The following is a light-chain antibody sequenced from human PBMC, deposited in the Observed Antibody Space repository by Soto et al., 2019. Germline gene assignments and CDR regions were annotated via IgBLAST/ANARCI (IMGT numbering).Light chain of an antibody. CDR3: HQYNHWPFT. CDR2: GAS. J-gene: IGKJ5*01. V-gene: IGKV3-15*01. CDR1: QSVSSN. Sequence: EIVMTQSPATLSESPGERATLSCRASQSVSSNLAWYQQKTGQAPRLLIYGASTRATGIPARFSGSGYGTEFNLTISSLQSEDFAAYYCHQYNHWPFTFGQGTRLEIK.